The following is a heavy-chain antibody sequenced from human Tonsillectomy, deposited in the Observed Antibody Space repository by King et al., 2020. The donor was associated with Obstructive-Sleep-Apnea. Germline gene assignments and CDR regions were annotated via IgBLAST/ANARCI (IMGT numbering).Heavy chain of an antibody. J-gene: IGHJ3*02. CDR2: ISVYNGNT. CDR3: ARDSYDDGAYFPAFDI. V-gene: IGHV1-18*04. Sequence: VQLVESGAEVKKPGASVKVSCKASGYTFTSYGISWVRQAPGQGLDWMGWISVYNGNTNYPQKFQGRVTMTTDTSTSTGYMELRSLGYDDTAVYYCARDSYDDGAYFPAFDIWGQGTMVTVSS. D-gene: IGHD4-17*01. CDR1: GYTFTSYG.